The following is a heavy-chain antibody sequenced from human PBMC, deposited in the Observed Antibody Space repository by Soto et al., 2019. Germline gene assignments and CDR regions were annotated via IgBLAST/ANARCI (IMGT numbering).Heavy chain of an antibody. CDR2: IYWDDSK. V-gene: IGHV2-5*02. J-gene: IGHJ4*02. Sequence: SGPTLVNPTQTLTLTCTFSGFSLSTSGVGVGWIRQPPGKALEWLAVIYWDDSKHYSPSLRSRLTITKDTSKNQVVLTMTNMDPMDTGTYYCAHKGPEDWPLDYWGQGTLVTVSP. CDR3: AHKGPEDWPLDY. D-gene: IGHD3-9*01. CDR1: GFSLSTSGVG.